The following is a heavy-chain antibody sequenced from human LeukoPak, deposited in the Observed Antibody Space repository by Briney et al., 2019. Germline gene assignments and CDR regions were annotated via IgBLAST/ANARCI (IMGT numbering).Heavy chain of an antibody. J-gene: IGHJ4*02. CDR2: IWYDGSNK. D-gene: IGHD1-26*01. CDR1: GFTFSSYG. V-gene: IGHV3-33*01. CDR3: ATVELPDY. Sequence: GGSLRLSCAAAGFTFSSYGMHWVRQAPGKGLEWVAVIWYDGSNKYYADSMKGRFTISRDNSKNTLYLQMNSLRAEDTAVYYCATVELPDYWGQGTLVTVSS.